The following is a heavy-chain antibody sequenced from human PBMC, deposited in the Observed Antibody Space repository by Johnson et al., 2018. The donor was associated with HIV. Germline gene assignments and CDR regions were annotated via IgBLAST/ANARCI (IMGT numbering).Heavy chain of an antibody. V-gene: IGHV3-66*01. CDR1: GFTVSSNY. CDR2: IYSGGST. Sequence: VQLVESGGGLIQPGGSLRLSCAASGFTVSSNYMSWVRQAPGKGLEWVSVIYSGGSTYYADSVKGRFTISRDNSKNTLYLQMNSMRAEDTAVYSCAKPPREVTVVDAFDIWGQGTMVTVSS. J-gene: IGHJ3*02. CDR3: AKPPREVTVVDAFDI. D-gene: IGHD4-23*01.